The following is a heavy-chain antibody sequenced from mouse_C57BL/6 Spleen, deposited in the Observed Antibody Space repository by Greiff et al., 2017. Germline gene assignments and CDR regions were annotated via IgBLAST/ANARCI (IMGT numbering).Heavy chain of an antibody. D-gene: IGHD1-1*01. V-gene: IGHV1-53*01. J-gene: IGHJ2*01. CDR2: IYPRNGGT. Sequence: QVQVQQPGTELVKPGASVKLSCKASGYTFTSYWMPWVKQRPGQGLEWIGNIYPRNGGTNYNEKFKSKATLTVDKSSSTAYMQLSSLTSEDSAVYYCARDGSSSKRDFGGWGQGTTLTAST. CDR3: ARDGSSSKRDFGG. CDR1: GYTFTSYW.